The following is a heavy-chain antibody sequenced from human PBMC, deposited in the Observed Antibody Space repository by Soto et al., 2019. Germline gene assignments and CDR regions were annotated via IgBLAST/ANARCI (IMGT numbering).Heavy chain of an antibody. CDR1: GGTCSSYA. CDR2: IIPIFGTA. Sequence: SVKVSCKASGGTCSSYAISWVRQAPGQGLEWMGGIIPIFGTANYAQKFQGRVTITADESTSTAYMELSSLRSEDTAVYYCASYNWNYLDAFDIWGQGTMVTVSS. V-gene: IGHV1-69*13. D-gene: IGHD1-7*01. CDR3: ASYNWNYLDAFDI. J-gene: IGHJ3*02.